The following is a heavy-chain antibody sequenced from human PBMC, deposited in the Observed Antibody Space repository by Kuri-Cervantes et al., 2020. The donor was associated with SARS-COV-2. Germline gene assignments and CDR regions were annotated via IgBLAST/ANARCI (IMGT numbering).Heavy chain of an antibody. D-gene: IGHD3/OR15-3a*01. V-gene: IGHV4-39*07. CDR3: PRGRDFNY. CDR2: IYYSGST. Sequence: ESLKISCTVSGGSISSSSYYWGWIRQPPGKGLEWIGSIYYSGSTYYNPSLKSRVTMSVDMSKNQLSLKLSSVTADDTAVYYCPRGRDFNYWGQGILVTVSS. CDR1: GGSISSSSYY. J-gene: IGHJ4*02.